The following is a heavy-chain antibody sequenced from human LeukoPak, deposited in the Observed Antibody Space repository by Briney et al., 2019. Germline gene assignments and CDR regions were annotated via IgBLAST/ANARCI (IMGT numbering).Heavy chain of an antibody. V-gene: IGHV3-23*01. D-gene: IGHD6-13*01. CDR3: ARADSNWHLYYFDY. CDR2: ISVSGGST. CDR1: GFTFSSYA. Sequence: GGSLRLSCAASGFTFSSYAVNWVRQAPGKGLEWVSGISVSGGSTYSADSVKGRFTISRDDSKNTLYVQMNSLRAEDTAVYYCARADSNWHLYYFDYWGQGTLVTVSS. J-gene: IGHJ4*02.